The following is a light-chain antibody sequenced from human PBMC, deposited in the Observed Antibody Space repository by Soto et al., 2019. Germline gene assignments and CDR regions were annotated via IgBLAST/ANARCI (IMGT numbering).Light chain of an antibody. CDR3: ALCLGSGIMV. V-gene: IGLV8-61*01. Sequence: QTVVTQEPSFSVSPGGTVTLTCGLTSGSVSILSYPSWYQQTPGQTPRTLIYSTNTRSSGVPDRFSGSILGTKAALTITGAQAEDESHYYCALCLGSGIMVFGGGTKVTVL. CDR2: STN. CDR1: SGSVSILSY. J-gene: IGLJ3*02.